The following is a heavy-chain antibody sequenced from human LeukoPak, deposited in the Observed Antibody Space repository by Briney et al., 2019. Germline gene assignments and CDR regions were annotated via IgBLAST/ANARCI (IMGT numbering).Heavy chain of an antibody. CDR2: IWYDGSNK. D-gene: IGHD1-26*01. Sequence: GGSLRLSCAASGFTFSSYGMHWVRQAPGKGLEWVAVIWYDGSNKYCADSVKGRFTISRDNSKNTLYLQMNSLRAEDTAVYYCARDRLTRYHDYWGQGTLVTVSS. CDR3: ARDRLTRYHDY. J-gene: IGHJ4*02. CDR1: GFTFSSYG. V-gene: IGHV3-33*01.